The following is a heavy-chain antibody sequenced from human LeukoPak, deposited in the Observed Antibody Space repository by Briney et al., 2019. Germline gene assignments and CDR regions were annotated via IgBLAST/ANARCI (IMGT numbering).Heavy chain of an antibody. Sequence: GGSLRFSCAASGFTFSSYAMHWVRQAPGKGLEWVAVISYDGSNKYYADSVKGRFTISRDNSKNTLYLQMNSLRAEDTAVYYCTRDSYPWIQLWFLKYWGQGTMVTVSS. CDR3: TRDSYPWIQLWFLKY. CDR1: GFTFSSYA. J-gene: IGHJ4*02. D-gene: IGHD5-18*01. V-gene: IGHV3-30-3*01. CDR2: ISYDGSNK.